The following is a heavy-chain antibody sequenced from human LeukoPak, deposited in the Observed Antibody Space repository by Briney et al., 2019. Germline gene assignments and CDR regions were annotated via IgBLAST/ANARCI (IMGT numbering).Heavy chain of an antibody. CDR3: ARGHPVWLPQRGNWFDP. J-gene: IGHJ5*02. Sequence: SETLSLTCNVSGGSIRGYYWSWIRQPPGKGLEWIGYIYSSGSTNYNPSLKSRVTMSVDTSKNQFSLKVSSVTAADTAVYYCARGHPVWLPQRGNWFDPWGQGTLVTVSS. V-gene: IGHV4-59*01. D-gene: IGHD6-19*01. CDR1: GGSIRGYY. CDR2: IYSSGST.